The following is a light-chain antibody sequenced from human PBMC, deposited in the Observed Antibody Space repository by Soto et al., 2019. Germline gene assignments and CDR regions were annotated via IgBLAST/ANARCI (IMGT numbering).Light chain of an antibody. V-gene: IGLV2-8*01. CDR3: SSYAGSNTFV. CDR1: SSDVGGYNF. J-gene: IGLJ1*01. Sequence: QPALTQPPSASGSPGQSVTLSCTGTSSDVGGYNFVSWYQHHPGKVPRLMIYEVNKRPSGVPDRFSGSKSGNTASLTVSGLQAEDEADYSCSSYAGSNTFVFGTGTKVTVL. CDR2: EVN.